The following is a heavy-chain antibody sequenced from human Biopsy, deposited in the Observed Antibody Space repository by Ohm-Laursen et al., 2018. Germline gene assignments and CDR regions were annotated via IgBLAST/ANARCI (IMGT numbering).Heavy chain of an antibody. D-gene: IGHD3-3*01. V-gene: IGHV4-61*08. CDR2: ISDTGTT. Sequence: SETLSLTCTVSGGSIGGSGDYWSWIRQPPGKGLEWIGYISDTGTTNYNPSLRGRVAMSVDTSKNQFSLQLTSVTAADTAMFFCARLFRLDDYWNDDPPDGFDVWGQGTMVTVPS. CDR1: GGSIGGSGDY. CDR3: ARLFRLDDYWNDDPPDGFDV. J-gene: IGHJ3*01.